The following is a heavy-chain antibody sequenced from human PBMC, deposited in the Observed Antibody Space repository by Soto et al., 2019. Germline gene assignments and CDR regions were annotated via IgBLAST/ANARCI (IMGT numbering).Heavy chain of an antibody. Sequence: QVQLQESGPGLVKPSETLSLTCTVSGGSISSYYWSWIRQPPGKGLEWIGYIYYSGSTNYNPSPKSRVTISVDTSKNQFSLKLSSVTAADTAVYYCARDLRAAAGFFDYWGQGTLVTVSS. CDR2: IYYSGST. CDR3: ARDLRAAAGFFDY. J-gene: IGHJ4*02. D-gene: IGHD6-13*01. CDR1: GGSISSYY. V-gene: IGHV4-59*01.